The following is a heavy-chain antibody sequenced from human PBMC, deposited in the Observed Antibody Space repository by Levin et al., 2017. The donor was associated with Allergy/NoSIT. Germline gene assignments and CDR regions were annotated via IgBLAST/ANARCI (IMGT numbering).Heavy chain of an antibody. J-gene: IGHJ4*02. D-gene: IGHD2-2*01. Sequence: GESLKISCKASGYTFTGYIFTAPYIHWVRQVPGQGLEWMGWINLKSGGTKYAQKFQGRVAMTRDTSISTAYMEVSGLGSDDTALYYCETYHHSSPFDYWGQGTLVTVSS. CDR3: ETYHHSSPFDY. CDR1: GYTFTGYIFTAPY. V-gene: IGHV1-2*02. CDR2: INLKSGGT.